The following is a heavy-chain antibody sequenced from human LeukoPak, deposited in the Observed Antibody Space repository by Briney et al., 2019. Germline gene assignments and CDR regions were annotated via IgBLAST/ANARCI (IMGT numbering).Heavy chain of an antibody. CDR1: GGSFSGYY. CDR3: ARGRRFTYSSSWYNY. V-gene: IGHV4-34*01. Sequence: PSETLSLTCAVYGGSFSGYYWGWIRQPPGKGLEWIGEINHSGSTNYNPSLKSRVTISVDTSKNQFSLKLSSVTAADTAVYYCARGRRFTYSSSWYNYWGQGTLVTVSS. J-gene: IGHJ4*02. D-gene: IGHD6-13*01. CDR2: INHSGST.